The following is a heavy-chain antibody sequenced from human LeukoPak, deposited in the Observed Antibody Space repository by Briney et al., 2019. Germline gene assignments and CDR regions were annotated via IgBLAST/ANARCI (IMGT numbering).Heavy chain of an antibody. V-gene: IGHV3-23*01. CDR2: ITGSGGNT. CDR3: AISGLGFGEFRGLDY. J-gene: IGHJ4*02. CDR1: GFSFSSYG. Sequence: GGSLRLSCAASGFSFSSYGMSWVRQGPGKGLEWVSTITGSGGNTDYAESVKGRFTISRDNSKNTLYLQMNSLRAEDTAVYYWAISGLGFGEFRGLDYWGQGTLVTVSS. D-gene: IGHD3-10*01.